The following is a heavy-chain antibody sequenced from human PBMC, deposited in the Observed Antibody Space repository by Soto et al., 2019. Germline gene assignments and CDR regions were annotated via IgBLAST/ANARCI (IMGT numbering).Heavy chain of an antibody. V-gene: IGHV2-5*02. CDR3: AHRGRLDVSGGYFQH. D-gene: IGHD6-25*01. Sequence: SGPTLVNPTQTLTLTCTFSGFSLSTSGVGVGWIRQPPGKALEWLALIYWDDDKRYSPSLKSRLTITKDTSKNQVVLTMTNMDPVDTSTYYCAHRGRLDVSGGYFQHWGQGTLVTVSS. CDR2: IYWDDDK. CDR1: GFSLSTSGVG. J-gene: IGHJ1*01.